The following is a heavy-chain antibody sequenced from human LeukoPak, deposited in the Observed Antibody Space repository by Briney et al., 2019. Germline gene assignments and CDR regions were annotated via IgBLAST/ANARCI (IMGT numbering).Heavy chain of an antibody. CDR1: GFTFSSYS. CDR3: ASGGPGYCSSTSCKGGGWFDP. V-gene: IGHV3-21*01. Sequence: KAGGSLRLSCAASGFTFSSYSMNWVRQAPGKGLEWVSSISSSSSYIYYADSVKGRFTISRDNAKNSLYLQMNGLRAEDTAVYYCASGGPGYCSSTSCKGGGWFDPWGQGTLVTVSS. CDR2: ISSSSSYI. D-gene: IGHD2-2*01. J-gene: IGHJ5*02.